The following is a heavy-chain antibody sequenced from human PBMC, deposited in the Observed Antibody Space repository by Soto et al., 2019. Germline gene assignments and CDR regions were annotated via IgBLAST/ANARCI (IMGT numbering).Heavy chain of an antibody. CDR2: ISYDGSNK. J-gene: IGHJ4*02. CDR1: GFTFSSYG. V-gene: IGHV3-30*18. D-gene: IGHD6-13*01. CDR3: AKDPRIYSSSWYVYYFDY. Sequence: GGSLRLSCAASGFTFSSYGMHWVRQAPGKGLEWVAVISYDGSNKYYADSVKGRFTISRDNSKNTLYLQMNSLRAEDTAVYYCAKDPRIYSSSWYVYYFDYWGQGTLVTVSS.